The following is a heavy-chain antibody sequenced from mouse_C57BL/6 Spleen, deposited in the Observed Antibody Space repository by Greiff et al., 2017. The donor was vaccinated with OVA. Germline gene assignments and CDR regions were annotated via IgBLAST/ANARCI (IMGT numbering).Heavy chain of an antibody. J-gene: IGHJ2*01. V-gene: IGHV1-50*01. Sequence: VQLQQPGAELVKPGASVKLSCKASGYTFTSYWMQWVKQRPGQGLEWIGEIDPSDSYTNYNQKIKGKATLTVDTSSSTAYMQLSSLTSEDSAVYYCARDYGSSYGYWGQGTTLTVSS. CDR3: ARDYGSSYGY. CDR1: GYTFTSYW. D-gene: IGHD1-1*01. CDR2: IDPSDSYT.